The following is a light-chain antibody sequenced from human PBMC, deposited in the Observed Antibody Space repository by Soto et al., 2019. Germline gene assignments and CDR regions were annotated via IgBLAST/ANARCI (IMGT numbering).Light chain of an antibody. V-gene: IGKV3-20*01. J-gene: IGKJ4*01. Sequence: EIVLAQSPGTLSLSPGERATLSCRASESISTSLAWFQQKPGQAPRLLVYGASSRATDIPDRFTGSGSGTDFTLTISRLEPEDFAVYYCHQYGTSPLTFGGGTKVDIK. CDR3: HQYGTSPLT. CDR1: ESISTS. CDR2: GAS.